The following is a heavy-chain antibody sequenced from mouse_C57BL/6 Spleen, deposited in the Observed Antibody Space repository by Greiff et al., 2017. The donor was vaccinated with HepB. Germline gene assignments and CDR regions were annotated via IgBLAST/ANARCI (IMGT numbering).Heavy chain of an antibody. J-gene: IGHJ2*01. CDR2: INPYNGGT. CDR3: ARSYYGSSYPYYFDY. Sequence: VQLKQSGPVLVKPGASVKMSCKASGYTFTDYYMNWVKQSHGKSLEWIGVINPYNGGTSYNQKFKGKATLTVDKSSSTAYMELNSLTSEDSAVYYCARSYYGSSYPYYFDYWGQGTTLTVSS. CDR1: GYTFTDYY. D-gene: IGHD1-1*01. V-gene: IGHV1-19*01.